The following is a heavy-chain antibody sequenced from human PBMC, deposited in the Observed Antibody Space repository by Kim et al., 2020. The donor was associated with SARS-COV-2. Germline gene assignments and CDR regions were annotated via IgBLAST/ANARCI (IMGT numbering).Heavy chain of an antibody. CDR3: AKGDSSSPQVPYFDY. V-gene: IGHV3-23*01. CDR2: ISGSGGST. D-gene: IGHD6-6*01. Sequence: GGSLRLSCAASGFTFSSYAMSWVRQAPGKGLEWVSAISGSGGSTYYADSVKGRFTISRDNSKNTLYLQMNSLRAEDTAVYYCAKGDSSSPQVPYFDYWGQGTLVTFSS. J-gene: IGHJ4*02. CDR1: GFTFSSYA.